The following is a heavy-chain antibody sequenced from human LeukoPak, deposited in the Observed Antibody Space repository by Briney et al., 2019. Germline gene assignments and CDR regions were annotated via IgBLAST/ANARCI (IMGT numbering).Heavy chain of an antibody. D-gene: IGHD3-10*01. CDR2: INHSGST. CDR1: GGSISSYY. J-gene: IGHJ6*03. Sequence: SETLSLTCTVSGGSISSYYWSWIRQPPGKGLEWIGEINHSGSTNYNPSLKSRVTISVDTSKNQFSLKLSSVTAADTAVYYCARRGLRYYYYYYMDVWGKGTTVTISS. CDR3: ARRGLRYYYYYYMDV. V-gene: IGHV4-34*01.